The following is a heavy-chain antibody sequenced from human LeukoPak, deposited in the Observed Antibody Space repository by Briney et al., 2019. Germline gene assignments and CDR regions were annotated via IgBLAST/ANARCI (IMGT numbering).Heavy chain of an antibody. D-gene: IGHD7-27*01. Sequence: PGRSLRLSCAASGFTFSNYVMHWVRQAPGKGLEWVAFIRYDGSDKYYADSVKGRFTISRDNSKNTLYLQMDSLRAEDTAVYYCAKGQLGIQSSKWFDPWGQGTLVTVSS. CDR1: GFTFSNYV. CDR2: IRYDGSDK. J-gene: IGHJ5*02. V-gene: IGHV3-30*02. CDR3: AKGQLGIQSSKWFDP.